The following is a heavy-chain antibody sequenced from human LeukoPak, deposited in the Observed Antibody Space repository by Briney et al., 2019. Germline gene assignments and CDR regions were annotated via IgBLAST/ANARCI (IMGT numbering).Heavy chain of an antibody. CDR2: FDPEDGET. J-gene: IGHJ3*02. CDR1: GYTLTELS. V-gene: IGHV1-24*01. CDR3: ATVLVRGVIISGAFDI. Sequence: GASVKVSCKVSGYTLTELSMHWVRQAPGKGLEWMGRFDPEDGETIYAQKFQGRVTMTEDTSTDTAYMELSSLRSEDTAVYYCATVLVRGVIISGAFDIWGQGTMVTVSS. D-gene: IGHD3-10*01.